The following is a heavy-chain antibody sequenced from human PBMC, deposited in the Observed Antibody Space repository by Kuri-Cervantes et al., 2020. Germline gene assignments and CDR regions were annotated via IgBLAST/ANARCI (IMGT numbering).Heavy chain of an antibody. CDR3: ARERVSDLGYFDY. Sequence: SVKVSCKASGYTFTSYAISWVRQAPGQGLEWMGGIIPIFGTANYAQKFQGRVTITADESTSTAYMELSSLRSEDTAVYYCARERVSDLGYFDYWGQGTLVTVSS. CDR1: GYTFTSYA. D-gene: IGHD2-8*01. CDR2: IIPIFGTA. J-gene: IGHJ4*02. V-gene: IGHV1-69*13.